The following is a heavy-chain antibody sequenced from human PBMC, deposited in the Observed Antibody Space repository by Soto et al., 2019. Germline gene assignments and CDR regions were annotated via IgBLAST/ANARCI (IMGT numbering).Heavy chain of an antibody. V-gene: IGHV4-39*01. Sequence: QLQLQESGPGLVKPSETLSLTCTVSGGSISSSSYYWGWIRQPPGKGLEWIGSIYYSGSTYYNPSLKSRVTISVDTSKTQSSLKLSSVTAADTAVYYCARRPWAYSSSSGDYWGQGTLVTVSS. CDR2: IYYSGST. D-gene: IGHD6-6*01. CDR1: GGSISSSSYY. J-gene: IGHJ4*02. CDR3: ARRPWAYSSSSGDY.